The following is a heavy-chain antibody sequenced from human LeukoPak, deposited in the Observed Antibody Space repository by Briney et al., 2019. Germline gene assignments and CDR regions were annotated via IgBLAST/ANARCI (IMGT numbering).Heavy chain of an antibody. V-gene: IGHV3-30-3*01. CDR3: AREGSTIVVPAAPRVSSPRILDY. Sequence: GGSLRLSCAASGFTFSSYAMHWVRQAPGKGLEWVAVISYDGSNKYYADSVKGRFTTSRDNSKNTLYLQMNSLRAEDTAVYYCAREGSTIVVPAAPRVSSPRILDYWGQGTLVTVSS. CDR1: GFTFSSYA. D-gene: IGHD2-2*01. J-gene: IGHJ4*02. CDR2: ISYDGSNK.